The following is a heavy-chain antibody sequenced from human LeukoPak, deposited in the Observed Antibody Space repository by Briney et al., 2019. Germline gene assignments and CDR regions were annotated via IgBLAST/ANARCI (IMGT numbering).Heavy chain of an antibody. Sequence: PSETLSLTCTVSGGSISSYYWSWIRQPPGKGLEWIGYIYYSGSTNYNPSLKSRVTISVDTSKNQFSLKLSSVTAADTAVYYCARDRLKGIDYWGQGTLVTVSS. J-gene: IGHJ4*02. CDR3: ARDRLKGIDY. D-gene: IGHD3-10*01. V-gene: IGHV4-59*01. CDR1: GGSISSYY. CDR2: IYYSGST.